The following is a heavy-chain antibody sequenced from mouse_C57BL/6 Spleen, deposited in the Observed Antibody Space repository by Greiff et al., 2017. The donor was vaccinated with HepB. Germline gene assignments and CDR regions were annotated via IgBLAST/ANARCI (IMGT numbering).Heavy chain of an antibody. CDR2: INPSTGGT. CDR3: ARRKLRDGYFDV. V-gene: IGHV1-42*01. J-gene: IGHJ1*03. D-gene: IGHD1-1*01. CDR1: GYSFTGYY. Sequence: MQLKQSGPELVKPGASVKISCKASGYSFTGYYMNWVKQSPEKSLEWIGEINPSTGGTTYNQKFKAKATLTVDKSSSTAYMQLKSLTSEDSAVYYCARRKLRDGYFDVWGTGTTVTVSS.